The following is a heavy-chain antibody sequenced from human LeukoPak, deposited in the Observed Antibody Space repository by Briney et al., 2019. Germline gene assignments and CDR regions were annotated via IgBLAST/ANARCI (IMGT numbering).Heavy chain of an antibody. D-gene: IGHD3-3*01. CDR1: GGSISSYY. CDR3: ARDRYDFWSGYYTGWFDP. Sequence: SETLSLTCTVSGGSISSYYWSWIRQPPGKGLEWIGSIYYSGSTYYNPSLKSRVTISVDTSKNQFSLKLSSVTAADTAVYYCARDRYDFWSGYYTGWFDPWGQGTLVTVSS. J-gene: IGHJ5*02. CDR2: IYYSGST. V-gene: IGHV4-39*07.